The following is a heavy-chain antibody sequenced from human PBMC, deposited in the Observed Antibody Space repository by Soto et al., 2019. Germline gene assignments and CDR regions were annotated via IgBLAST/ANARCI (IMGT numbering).Heavy chain of an antibody. Sequence: SPTLSLTCAISGGSVSSNTAAWNWIRQSPSRGLEWLGRTYYRSGWSNDYAVSVNSRMSINTDTSKNEFSLHLSSVTPEDTAVYYCARGVAGTRYNAFDIWGQGTMVTVSS. D-gene: IGHD6-19*01. CDR2: TYYRSGWSN. V-gene: IGHV6-1*01. CDR1: GGSVSSNTAA. CDR3: ARGVAGTRYNAFDI. J-gene: IGHJ3*02.